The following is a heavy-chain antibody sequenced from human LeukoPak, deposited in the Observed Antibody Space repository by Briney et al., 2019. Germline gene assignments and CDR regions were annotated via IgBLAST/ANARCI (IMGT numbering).Heavy chain of an antibody. V-gene: IGHV3-30*02. CDR1: GFTFSSYG. Sequence: GGALRLSCAASGFTFSSYGMHWVRQAPGKGLEWVAFIRYDGSNKYYADSVKGRFTVSRDNSKNTLYLQMKSLRAEDTAVYYCAKGGGYEAQYYYYYLDVWGKGTTVTISS. CDR3: AKGGGYEAQYYYYYLDV. CDR2: IRYDGSNK. D-gene: IGHD5-12*01. J-gene: IGHJ6*03.